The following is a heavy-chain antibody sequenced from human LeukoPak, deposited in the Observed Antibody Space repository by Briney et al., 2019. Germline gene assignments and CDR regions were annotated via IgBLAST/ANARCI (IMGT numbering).Heavy chain of an antibody. Sequence: GESLRLSCEASGFTFTKFWMSWVRQAPGKGLEWVANIQEDGKKENYVDSVRGRFTISRDNAKNSLYLQMNSLRAEDTAVYYCARDSELPPSYYYYMDVWGKGTTVTISS. D-gene: IGHD2-15*01. CDR2: IQEDGKKE. CDR3: ARDSELPPSYYYYMDV. J-gene: IGHJ6*03. CDR1: GFTFTKFW. V-gene: IGHV3-7*01.